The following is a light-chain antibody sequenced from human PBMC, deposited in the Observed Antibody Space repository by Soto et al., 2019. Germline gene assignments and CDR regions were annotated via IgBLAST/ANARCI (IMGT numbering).Light chain of an antibody. CDR1: KLGGKY. CDR2: DDS. CDR3: QAWDSSVV. V-gene: IGLV3-1*01. J-gene: IGLJ2*01. Sequence: SYELTQPPSVSVSPGQTASMTCSGDKLGGKYVCWYQQKPGQSPVLVIYDDSKWPSGIPERFSGSNSGNTATLTISGTQAMDEADYYCQAWDSSVVFGGGTKVTVL.